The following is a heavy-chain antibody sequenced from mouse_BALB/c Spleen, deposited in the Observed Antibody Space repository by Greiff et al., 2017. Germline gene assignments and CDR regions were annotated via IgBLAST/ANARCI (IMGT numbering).Heavy chain of an antibody. CDR1: GFTFSDYY. V-gene: IGHV5-4*02. CDR2: ISDGGSYT. CDR3: ARDTYDGYYAMDY. Sequence: DVKLQESGGGLVKPGGSLKLSCAASGFTFSDYYMYWVRQTPEKRLEWVATISDGGSYTYYPDSVKGRFTISRDNAKNNLYLQMSSLKSEDTAMYYCARDTYDGYYAMDYWGQGTSVTVSS. J-gene: IGHJ4*01. D-gene: IGHD5-1*01.